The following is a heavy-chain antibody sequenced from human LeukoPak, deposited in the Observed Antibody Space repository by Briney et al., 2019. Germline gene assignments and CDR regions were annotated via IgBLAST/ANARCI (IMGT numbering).Heavy chain of an antibody. Sequence: SETLSLTCTVSGGSISSYYWSWIRQPPGKGLEWIGYIYYSGSTNYNPSLKSRVTISVDTSKNQFSLKLSSVTAADTAVYYCALGYSGGYVDWFDPWGQGTLVTVSS. D-gene: IGHD1-26*01. J-gene: IGHJ5*02. CDR1: GGSISSYY. CDR2: IYYSGST. V-gene: IGHV4-59*01. CDR3: ALGYSGGYVDWFDP.